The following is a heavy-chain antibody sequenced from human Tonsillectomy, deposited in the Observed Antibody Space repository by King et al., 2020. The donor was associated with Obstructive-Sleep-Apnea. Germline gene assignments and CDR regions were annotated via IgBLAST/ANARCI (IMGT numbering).Heavy chain of an antibody. CDR2: ISYDAINK. CDR1: GFTFSTYA. Sequence: VQLVESGGGVVQPGRSLRLSCAASGFTFSTYAVHWVRQAPGKGLEWVAVISYDAINKYYADSVKGRFTISRDNSKNTAYLQMNSLRPEDTAVYYCARASNSGWTEWGQGTLVTVSS. CDR3: ARASNSGWTE. V-gene: IGHV3-30*04. J-gene: IGHJ4*02. D-gene: IGHD6-19*01.